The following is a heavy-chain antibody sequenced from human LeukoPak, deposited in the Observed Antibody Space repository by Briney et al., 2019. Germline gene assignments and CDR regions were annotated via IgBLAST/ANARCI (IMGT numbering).Heavy chain of an antibody. Sequence: GRSLRLSCAASGFTFDDYAMDWVRQAPGKGLEWVSGISWNSGSIGYADSVKGRFTSSRDNAKHSLYLQMNSLRAEDTALYYCAKEHHYGSGSYYGMDVWGQGTTVTVSS. J-gene: IGHJ6*02. D-gene: IGHD3-10*01. CDR3: AKEHHYGSGSYYGMDV. CDR1: GFTFDDYA. V-gene: IGHV3-9*01. CDR2: ISWNSGSI.